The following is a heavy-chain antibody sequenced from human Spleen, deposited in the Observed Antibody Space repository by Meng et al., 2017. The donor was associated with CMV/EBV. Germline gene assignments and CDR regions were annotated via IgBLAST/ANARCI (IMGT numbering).Heavy chain of an antibody. CDR1: CDSISSNW. CDR2: IHHSGDT. CDR3: AGHFGFSLAS. D-gene: IGHD3-3*01. Sequence: LSHTCTVSCDSISSNWWSWVRQPPGKGLEWIGEIHHSGDTNYNPSLWSRVTISVDRTSNQLSLTMTSVTAADTAVYYCAGHFGFSLASWGQGTLVTVSS. J-gene: IGHJ4*02. V-gene: IGHV4-4*02.